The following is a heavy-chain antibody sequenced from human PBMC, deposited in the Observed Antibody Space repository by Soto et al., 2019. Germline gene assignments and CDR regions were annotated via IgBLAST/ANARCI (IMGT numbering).Heavy chain of an antibody. J-gene: IGHJ6*02. V-gene: IGHV4-4*08. D-gene: IGHD4-4*01. CDR1: GASITQYY. CDR2: VSSTGST. Sequence: PSETLSLTCTVSGASITQYYWNWIRQSPGKGLEWIVSVSSTGSTVYNPSLTSRVTISLDTSKNQFSLTLNSVTAADTAVYYCARVQVDYSNYVYYYYGMDVWGQGTTVTVS. CDR3: ARVQVDYSNYVYYYYGMDV.